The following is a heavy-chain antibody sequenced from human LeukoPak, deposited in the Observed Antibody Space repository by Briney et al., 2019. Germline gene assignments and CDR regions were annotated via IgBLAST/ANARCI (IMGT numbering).Heavy chain of an antibody. J-gene: IGHJ3*01. Sequence: SETLSLTCTVSGGSISSYYWSWIRQPPGQGLEWIAYIHSSGYTNYNPSLKSRVTISVDTSKNQFSLKVTSVTASDTAVYYCAKRQGPNSGSYDYFDPWGQGTMVTVSS. CDR2: IHSSGYT. D-gene: IGHD1-26*01. V-gene: IGHV4-4*09. CDR1: GGSISSYY. CDR3: AKRQGPNSGSYDYFDP.